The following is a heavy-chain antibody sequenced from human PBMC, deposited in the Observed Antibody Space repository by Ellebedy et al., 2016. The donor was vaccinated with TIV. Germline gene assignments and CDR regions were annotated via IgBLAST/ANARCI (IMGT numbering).Heavy chain of an antibody. D-gene: IGHD1-1*01. Sequence: ASVKVSCKASGYTFTAYPMNWVRQAPGQGLEWLGWINTNTGNPTYSQGFRGQFVFSLDTSVSTAYLEISGLRAEDTAVYYCARDSRYNWNDWDYYHMDVWGRGTAVTVSS. CDR2: INTNTGNP. CDR1: GYTFTAYP. CDR3: ARDSRYNWNDWDYYHMDV. V-gene: IGHV7-4-1*02. J-gene: IGHJ6*03.